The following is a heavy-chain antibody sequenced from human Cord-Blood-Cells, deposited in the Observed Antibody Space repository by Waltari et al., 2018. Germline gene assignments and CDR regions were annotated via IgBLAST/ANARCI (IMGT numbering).Heavy chain of an antibody. D-gene: IGHD2-2*02. CDR2: INHIGST. V-gene: IGHV4-34*01. Sequence: QVQLQQWGAGLLKPSETLSLTCAVYGGSFSGYYWSWTRQPPGKGLEWIGEINHIGSTNYNPSLKSRVTISVDTSKNQFSLKLSSVTAADTAVYYCARGYCSSTSCYTRRGNYFDYWGQGTLVTVSS. CDR3: ARGYCSSTSCYTRRGNYFDY. J-gene: IGHJ4*02. CDR1: GGSFSGYY.